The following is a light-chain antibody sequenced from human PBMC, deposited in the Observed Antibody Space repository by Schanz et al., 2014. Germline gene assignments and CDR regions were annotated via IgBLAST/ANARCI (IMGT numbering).Light chain of an antibody. CDR2: GAS. Sequence: EIVMTQSPATLSVSPGERATLSCRASQSVTSSLAWYQQKPGQAPRLLIYGASSRATGIPDRFSGSGSGTDFTLTISRLKPEDFAVYYCQLYGSSPWTFGQGTKVEIK. CDR3: QLYGSSPWT. CDR1: QSVTSS. J-gene: IGKJ1*01. V-gene: IGKV3-20*01.